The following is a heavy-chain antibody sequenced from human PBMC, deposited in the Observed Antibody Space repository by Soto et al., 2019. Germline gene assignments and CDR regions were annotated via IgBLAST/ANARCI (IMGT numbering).Heavy chain of an antibody. Sequence: GGSLRLSCAASGFTFSSYGMHSVRQAPGKGLEWVAVILSDGNNKFYADSVKGRFTISRDNSKNTLYLQMDSLRVEDTAVYYCAKGRGNYWAIDSWGQGTLVTVSS. V-gene: IGHV3-30*18. CDR3: AKGRGNYWAIDS. D-gene: IGHD1-7*01. J-gene: IGHJ4*02. CDR1: GFTFSSYG. CDR2: ILSDGNNK.